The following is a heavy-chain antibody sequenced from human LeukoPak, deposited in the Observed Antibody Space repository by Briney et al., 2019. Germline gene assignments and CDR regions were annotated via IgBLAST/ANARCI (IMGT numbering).Heavy chain of an antibody. V-gene: IGHV4-31*03. CDR2: IYYSGST. Sequence: SETLSLTCTVSGGSISSGGYYWSWIRQHPGKGLEWIGYIYYSGSTYYNPSLKSRVTISVDTSKNQFSLKLSSVTAADTAVYYCARTGYCSSTSCSPNWFDPWGQGTLVTVSS. D-gene: IGHD2-2*01. CDR1: GGSISSGGYY. CDR3: ARTGYCSSTSCSPNWFDP. J-gene: IGHJ5*02.